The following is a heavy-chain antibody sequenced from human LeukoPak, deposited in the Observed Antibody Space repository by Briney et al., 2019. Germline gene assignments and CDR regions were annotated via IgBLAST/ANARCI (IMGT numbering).Heavy chain of an antibody. D-gene: IGHD3/OR15-3a*01. J-gene: IGHJ6*03. Sequence: SETLSLTCTVSSGSISSYYWSWIRQPPGKGLEWIGYIYYSGITNYNPSLKSRVTISVDTSKNQFSLKLSSVTAADTAVYYCARDKRWTYYYMDVWGKGTTVTVSS. CDR3: ARDKRWTYYYMDV. V-gene: IGHV4-59*12. CDR2: IYYSGIT. CDR1: SGSISSYY.